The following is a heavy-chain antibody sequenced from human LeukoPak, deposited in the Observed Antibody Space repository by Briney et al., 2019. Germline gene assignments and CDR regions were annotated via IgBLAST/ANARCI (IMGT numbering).Heavy chain of an antibody. V-gene: IGHV3-20*04. CDR3: AREGAQWLVPSVDAFDI. CDR2: INWNGGST. Sequence: PGGSLRLSCAASGFTFDDYDMSWVRQAPGKGLEWVSSINWNGGSTGYADSVKGRFTISRDNAKNSLYLQMNSLRAEDTAVYYCAREGAQWLVPSVDAFDIWGQGTMVTVSS. CDR1: GFTFDDYD. D-gene: IGHD6-19*01. J-gene: IGHJ3*02.